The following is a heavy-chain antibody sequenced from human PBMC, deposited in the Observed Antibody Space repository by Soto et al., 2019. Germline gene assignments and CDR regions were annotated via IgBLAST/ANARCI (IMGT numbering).Heavy chain of an antibody. J-gene: IGHJ6*02. V-gene: IGHV3-53*02. D-gene: IGHD1-26*01. Sequence: EVQVLATGGGLIQPGGSLRLSCAASGFTVNSNYMSWVRQAPGEGLQWVSITNTGGTTYYADSVNGRFTVSRDNSKNTLYLQMNSMRAEDTAVYYCAKGDGFILAVWGQGTTVSVSS. CDR1: GFTVNSNY. CDR2: TNTGGTT. CDR3: AKGDGFILAV.